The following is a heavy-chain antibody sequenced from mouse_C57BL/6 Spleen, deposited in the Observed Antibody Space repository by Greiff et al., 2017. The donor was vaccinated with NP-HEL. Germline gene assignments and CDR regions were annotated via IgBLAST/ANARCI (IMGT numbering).Heavy chain of an antibody. Sequence: QVQLQQSGPGLVQPSQSLSITCTVSGFSLTSYGVHWVRQSPGKGLEWLGVIWSGGSTAYNAAFISRLSISKYNSKSQVFFKMNSLQADDTAIYYCARNPDGYHWYFDVWGTGTTVTVSS. D-gene: IGHD2-3*01. J-gene: IGHJ1*03. V-gene: IGHV2-2*01. CDR1: GFSLTSYG. CDR3: ARNPDGYHWYFDV. CDR2: IWSGGST.